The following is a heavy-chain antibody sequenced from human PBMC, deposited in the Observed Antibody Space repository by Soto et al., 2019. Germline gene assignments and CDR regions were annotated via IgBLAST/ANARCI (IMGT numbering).Heavy chain of an antibody. CDR1: GFTFGDYF. Sequence: EVQLVESGGGLVQPGRSLRLSCTGSGFTFGDYFMNWIRQAPGKGLEWVGFIRSESYGGTTEYAASVKGRVTISRDDSKSIAYLQINSLKTEDTAVYYCTRVGAGYISGMDCWGQGTLVSVSS. J-gene: IGHJ4*02. V-gene: IGHV3-49*03. CDR3: TRVGAGYISGMDC. CDR2: IRSESYGGTT. D-gene: IGHD3-10*01.